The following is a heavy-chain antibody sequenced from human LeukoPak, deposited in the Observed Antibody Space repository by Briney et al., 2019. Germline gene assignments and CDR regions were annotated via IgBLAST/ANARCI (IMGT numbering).Heavy chain of an antibody. Sequence: PGGSLXLXXXXSGXXFASYGMHWVRXAPGKGLEWLAFIRNDGSNKYYADSVKGRFTISRDNSKNTLYLQMSSLRAEDTAVYYCAKAFYGSGSYPQDYWGQGTLVTVSS. J-gene: IGHJ4*02. V-gene: IGHV3-30*02. CDR1: GXXFASYG. D-gene: IGHD3-10*01. CDR3: AKAFYGSGSYPQDY. CDR2: IRNDGSNK.